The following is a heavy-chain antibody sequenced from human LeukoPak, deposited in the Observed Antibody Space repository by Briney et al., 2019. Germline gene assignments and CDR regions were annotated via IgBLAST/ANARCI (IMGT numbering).Heavy chain of an antibody. D-gene: IGHD3-9*01. J-gene: IGHJ5*02. CDR3: ARALRYFDWLLLVTSKFDP. V-gene: IGHV4-31*03. CDR2: IYYSGST. Sequence: SQTLSLTCTVSGGSISSGGCYWSWIRQHPGKGLEWIGYIYYSGSTYYNPSLKSRVTISVDTSKNQFSLKLSSVTAADTAVYYCARALRYFDWLLLVTSKFDPWGQGTLVTVSS. CDR1: GGSISSGGCY.